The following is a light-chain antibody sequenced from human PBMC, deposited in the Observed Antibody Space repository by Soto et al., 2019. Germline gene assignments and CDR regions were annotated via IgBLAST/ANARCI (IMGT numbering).Light chain of an antibody. CDR2: AAS. V-gene: IGKV1-39*01. CDR3: QQGFITPYT. CDR1: QSISTF. J-gene: IGKJ2*01. Sequence: DIQMTQSPSSLSASVGDRVTITCRASQSISTFSNWYQQKPGKAPKLLIYAASSLKDGVPSRFSGSGSATDFTLTISSLQLEDFGTYYCQQGFITPYTFGQGTKVQIK.